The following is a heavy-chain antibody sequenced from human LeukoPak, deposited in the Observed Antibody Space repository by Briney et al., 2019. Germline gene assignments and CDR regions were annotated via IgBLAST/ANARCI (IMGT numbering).Heavy chain of an antibody. CDR3: ARVFRYSYGYHYWYFDL. Sequence: SETLSLTCSVSGGSISSYYWSWIRQPPGKGLDWIGYFYFSGNTNYNPSFKSRVTISVDTPKNQLSLKLNSVTAADTAVYYCARVFRYSYGYHYWYFDLWGRGTVVTVSS. CDR1: GGSISSYY. CDR2: FYFSGNT. J-gene: IGHJ2*01. V-gene: IGHV4-59*01. D-gene: IGHD5-18*01.